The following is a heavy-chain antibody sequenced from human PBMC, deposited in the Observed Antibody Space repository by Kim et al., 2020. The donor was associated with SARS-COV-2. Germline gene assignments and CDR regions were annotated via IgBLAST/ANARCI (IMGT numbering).Heavy chain of an antibody. Sequence: YAVHGGSFSDYYWTWIRQSPGKGLEWIGEVNHSGITKYNPSLKSRVTMSVDTSKNQFSLKLNSVTAADTAVYYCAVANVGADSINDFWGQGTLVTVS. CDR1: GGSFSDYY. J-gene: IGHJ4*01. CDR3: AVANVGADSINDF. V-gene: IGHV4-34*01. CDR2: VNHSGIT. D-gene: IGHD3-10*02.